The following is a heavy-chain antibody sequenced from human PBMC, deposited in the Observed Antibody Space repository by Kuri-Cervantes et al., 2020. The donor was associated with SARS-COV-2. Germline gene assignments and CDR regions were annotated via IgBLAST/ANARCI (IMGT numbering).Heavy chain of an antibody. V-gene: IGHV3-30*03. J-gene: IGHJ6*02. CDR1: GLTFSNYG. CDR2: ISDEEVSK. Sequence: GGLLRLSCVASGLTFSNYGLHWFRQAPGKGLEWLAVISDEEVSKHYADSVNGRFTISRDKSKNTLFQQMTSLRPGDTTIYYCARPQKPVYYYHSMDVWGQGTMVTVSS. CDR3: ARPQKPVYYYHSMDV.